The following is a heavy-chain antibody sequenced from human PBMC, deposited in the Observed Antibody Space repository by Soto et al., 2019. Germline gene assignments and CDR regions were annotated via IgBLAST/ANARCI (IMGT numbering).Heavy chain of an antibody. Sequence: RASVKVSCKASRYTFTSYGISWVRQAPGQGLEWMGWISAYNGNTNYAQKLQGRVTMTTDTSTSTAYMELRSLRSDDTAVYYCARDIVVVVAATTGDAFDIWGQGTMVTVSS. CDR1: RYTFTSYG. CDR3: ARDIVVVVAATTGDAFDI. J-gene: IGHJ3*02. D-gene: IGHD2-15*01. CDR2: ISAYNGNT. V-gene: IGHV1-18*01.